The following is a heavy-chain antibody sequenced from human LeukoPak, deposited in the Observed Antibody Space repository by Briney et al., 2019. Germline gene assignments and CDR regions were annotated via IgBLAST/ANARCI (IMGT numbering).Heavy chain of an antibody. CDR2: IKYDGSEE. Sequence: GGSLRLSCAASGFTFRTYWMSWVRQAPGKGLEGVAYIKYDGSEEYYVGSVKGRFTISRDNAKNSLYLQLNSLGAEDTAMYYCTRGAWDGYNYGWGQGTLVTVSS. V-gene: IGHV3-7*04. CDR3: TRGAWDGYNYG. CDR1: GFTFRTYW. J-gene: IGHJ1*01. D-gene: IGHD5-24*01.